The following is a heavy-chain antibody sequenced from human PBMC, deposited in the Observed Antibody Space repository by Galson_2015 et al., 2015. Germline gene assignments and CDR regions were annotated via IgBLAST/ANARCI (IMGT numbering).Heavy chain of an antibody. Sequence: LRLSCAVSGFTFSSYEMNWVRQAPGKGLEWVSYISGSGSRTYYADSVKGRFTISRDNAKNSLYLQMSSLTAEDTAVYYCARVSWDYGDFYDALDIWGQGTMVTVSP. CDR2: ISGSGSRT. V-gene: IGHV3-48*03. CDR1: GFTFSSYE. J-gene: IGHJ3*02. D-gene: IGHD4-17*01. CDR3: ARVSWDYGDFYDALDI.